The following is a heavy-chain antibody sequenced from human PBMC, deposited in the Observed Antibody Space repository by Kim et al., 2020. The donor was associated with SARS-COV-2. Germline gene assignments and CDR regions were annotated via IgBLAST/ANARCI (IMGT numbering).Heavy chain of an antibody. Sequence: GGSLRLSCAASGFTFSSYGMHWVRQAPGKGLEWVAVISYDGSNKYYADSVKGRFTISRDNSKNTLYLQMNSLRAEDTAVYYCAKDRVAGVEMATTDYYY. CDR1: GFTFSSYG. V-gene: IGHV3-30*18. D-gene: IGHD5-12*01. CDR3: AKDRVAGVEMATTDYYY. J-gene: IGHJ6*01. CDR2: ISYDGSNK.